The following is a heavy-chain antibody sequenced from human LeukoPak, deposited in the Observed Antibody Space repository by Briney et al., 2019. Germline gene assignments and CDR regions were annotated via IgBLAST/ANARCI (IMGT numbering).Heavy chain of an antibody. Sequence: SETLSLTCTVFGGSISSRSYYWGCIRQPPGKGLEWIGNIYYTGSTYYNPSLKSRVTISVDTSKNEFSLKLSSVTAADTAVYYCARGPPPDLDYWGRGTLVTVSS. CDR3: ARGPPPDLDY. CDR1: GGSISSRSYY. CDR2: IYYTGST. J-gene: IGHJ4*02. V-gene: IGHV4-39*07.